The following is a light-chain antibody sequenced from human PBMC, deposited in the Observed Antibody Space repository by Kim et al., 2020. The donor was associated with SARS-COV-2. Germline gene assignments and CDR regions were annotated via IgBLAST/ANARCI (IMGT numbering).Light chain of an antibody. Sequence: GDSVTISCRASQTISRYLNWYHQKTGKAPQLLIYAASGLQSGVPSRFSGSGSGTNFTLTISSLQPEDFATYYCQQTYSNVYTFGQGTKLEI. CDR1: QTISRY. J-gene: IGKJ2*01. CDR2: AAS. V-gene: IGKV1-39*01. CDR3: QQTYSNVYT.